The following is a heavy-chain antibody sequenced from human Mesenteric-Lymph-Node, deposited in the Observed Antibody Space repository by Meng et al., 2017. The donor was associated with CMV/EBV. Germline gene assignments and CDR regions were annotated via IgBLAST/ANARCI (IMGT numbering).Heavy chain of an antibody. CDR1: GFSFDDYA. CDR2: ISWDGGTT. V-gene: IGHV3-43D*04. D-gene: IGHD3-3*01. Sequence: GGSLRLSCAASGFSFDDYAIHWVRQRPGKGLEWVSLISWDGGTTYFADSVKGRFTISRDNAKNLLYLEMNSLRAEDTGVYYCARDTISGVVAFDYWGQGTLVTVSS. J-gene: IGHJ4*02. CDR3: ARDTISGVVAFDY.